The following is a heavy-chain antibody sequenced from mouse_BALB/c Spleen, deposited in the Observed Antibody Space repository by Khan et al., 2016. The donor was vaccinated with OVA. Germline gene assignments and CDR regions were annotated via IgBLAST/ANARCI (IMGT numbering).Heavy chain of an antibody. Sequence: EVELVESGGGLVKPGGSLKLSCAASGFTFSNYAMSWVRQSPEKSLEWVASISSGDSTYYLDSVMGRLTISRDNARNILYLQMSSLRSEDTAMCYCARDYWFAYWGQGTLVTVSA. CDR1: GFTFSNYA. CDR3: ARDYWFAY. V-gene: IGHV5-6-5*01. CDR2: ISSGDST. J-gene: IGHJ3*01.